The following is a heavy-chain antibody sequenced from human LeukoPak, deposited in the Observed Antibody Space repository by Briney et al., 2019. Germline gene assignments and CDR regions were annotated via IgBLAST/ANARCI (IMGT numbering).Heavy chain of an antibody. Sequence: ASVKVSCKASGGTFSSYAISWVRQAPGQGLEWMGGIIPIFGTANYAQKFQGRVTITTDESTSTAYMELSSLRSEDTAVYYCARLGESSTPKYYYYYMDVWGKGTTVTVSS. V-gene: IGHV1-69*05. J-gene: IGHJ6*03. D-gene: IGHD2-2*01. CDR1: GGTFSSYA. CDR2: IIPIFGTA. CDR3: ARLGESSTPKYYYYYMDV.